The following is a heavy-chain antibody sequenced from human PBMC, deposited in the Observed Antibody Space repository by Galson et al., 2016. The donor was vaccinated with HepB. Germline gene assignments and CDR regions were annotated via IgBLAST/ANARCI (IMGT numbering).Heavy chain of an antibody. CDR2: ISRDGGRT. CDR3: VEYPGSTFDILTEYDGDV. D-gene: IGHD3-9*01. V-gene: IGHV3-23*01. Sequence: SLRLSCAASAFGFSSYAMAWVRQAPGKGLEWVSGISRDGGRTYYADSVKGRFTIFRDNSKKTLYLQLKSLRAEDTANYYCVEYPGSTFDILTEYDGDVWGHGTTVYGSS. J-gene: IGHJ6*02. CDR1: AFGFSSYA.